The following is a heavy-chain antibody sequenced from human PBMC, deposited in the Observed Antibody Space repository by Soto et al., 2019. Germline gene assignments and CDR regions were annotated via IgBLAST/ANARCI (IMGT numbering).Heavy chain of an antibody. Sequence: GGSLRLSCTASGFTFGDYAMSWVRQAPGKGLEWVGFIRSKAYGGTTEYAASVKGRFTISRDDSKSIAYLQMNSLKTEDTAVYYCTRDRDIVVVPAATKYYYYGMDVWGQGTTVTVSS. CDR1: GFTFGDYA. V-gene: IGHV3-49*04. CDR2: IRSKAYGGTT. D-gene: IGHD2-2*01. J-gene: IGHJ6*02. CDR3: TRDRDIVVVPAATKYYYYGMDV.